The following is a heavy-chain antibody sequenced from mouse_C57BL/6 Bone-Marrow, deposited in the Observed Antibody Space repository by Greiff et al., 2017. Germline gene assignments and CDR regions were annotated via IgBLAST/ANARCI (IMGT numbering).Heavy chain of an antibody. Sequence: EVQLVESGGGLVKPGGSLKLSCAASGFTFSSYAMSWVRQTPEKRLEWVATISAGGSYTYYPDTVKGRFTLSRDKAKNNLYLQMSHLKSEDTAMYYCARVRLRRDFDYWGQGTTLTVSS. J-gene: IGHJ2*01. CDR1: GFTFSSYA. CDR3: ARVRLRRDFDY. V-gene: IGHV5-4*01. D-gene: IGHD2-4*01. CDR2: ISAGGSYT.